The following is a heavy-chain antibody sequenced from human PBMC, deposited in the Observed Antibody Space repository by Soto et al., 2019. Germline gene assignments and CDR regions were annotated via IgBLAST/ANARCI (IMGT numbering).Heavy chain of an antibody. CDR3: GRVMRSLLSITALDT. J-gene: IGHJ5*02. CDR1: GYTFTRDQ. Sequence: GASVKVSCKASGYTFTRDQIHGVRQAPGQGLEWMGMIDPSGGKTNYAQKFQGRVTMTRDTSTSTVYMALSSLRSEDTAIYFCGRVMRSLLSITALDTWGQGTLVTVSS. D-gene: IGHD3-10*01. CDR2: IDPSGGKT. V-gene: IGHV1-46*01.